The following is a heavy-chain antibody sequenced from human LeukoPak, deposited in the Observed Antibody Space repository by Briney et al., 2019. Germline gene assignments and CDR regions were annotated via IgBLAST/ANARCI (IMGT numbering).Heavy chain of an antibody. Sequence: SLKISCEASGFSFDDYAMHWVRQAPGKGLEWVSGITYNSGTIGYAEAVKGRFTISRDNAKNSLHLQMNSLRPEDTALYHCVKDDALRPRNYYDTIYHFDYWGQGTLVTVSS. V-gene: IGHV3-9*01. CDR3: VKDDALRPRNYYDTIYHFDY. CDR1: GFSFDDYA. J-gene: IGHJ4*02. CDR2: ITYNSGTI. D-gene: IGHD3-22*01.